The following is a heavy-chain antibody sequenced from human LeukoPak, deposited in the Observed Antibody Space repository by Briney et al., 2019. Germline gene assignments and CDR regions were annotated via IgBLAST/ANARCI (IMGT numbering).Heavy chain of an antibody. CDR3: ARDPGYCSGGSCQYYYYYYMDV. V-gene: IGHV3-48*01. D-gene: IGHD2-15*01. Sequence: PGGSLRLSCAASGFTFSSYSMNWVRQAPGKGLEWVSYISFSSATIHYADSVKGRFTVSRDNAKNSLYLQMNSLRAEDTAVYYCARDPGYCSGGSCQYYYYYYMDVWGKGTTVTVSS. J-gene: IGHJ6*03. CDR2: ISFSSATI. CDR1: GFTFSSYS.